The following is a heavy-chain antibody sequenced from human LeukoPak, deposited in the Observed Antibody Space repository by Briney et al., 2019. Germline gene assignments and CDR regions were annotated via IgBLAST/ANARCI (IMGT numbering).Heavy chain of an antibody. Sequence: GASVKVSCKASGGTFSSYAISWVRQAPGQGLEWMGGIIPIFGTANYAQKFQGRVTITADESTSTAYMELSSLRSEDTAVYYCARVLSRLGEALNYWGQGTLVTVSS. CDR2: IIPIFGTA. CDR3: ARVLSRLGEALNY. CDR1: GGTFSSYA. V-gene: IGHV1-69*13. J-gene: IGHJ4*02. D-gene: IGHD3-10*01.